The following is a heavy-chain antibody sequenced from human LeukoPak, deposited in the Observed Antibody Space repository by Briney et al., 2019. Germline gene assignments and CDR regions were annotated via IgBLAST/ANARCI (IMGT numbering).Heavy chain of an antibody. CDR3: AKGDKAATYNWFDP. CDR2: ISGSGGST. J-gene: IGHJ5*02. V-gene: IGHV3-23*01. Sequence: GESLRLSCAASGFTFSNYWMTWVRQAPGKGLEWVSAISGSGGSTYYADSVKGRFTISRDNSKNTLYLQMNSLRAEDTAVYYCAKGDKAATYNWFDPWGQGTLVTVSS. D-gene: IGHD6-13*01. CDR1: GFTFSNYW.